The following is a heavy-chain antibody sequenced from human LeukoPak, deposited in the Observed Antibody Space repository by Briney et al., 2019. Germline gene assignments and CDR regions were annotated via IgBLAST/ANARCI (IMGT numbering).Heavy chain of an antibody. D-gene: IGHD3-3*01. CDR2: IYTSGST. V-gene: IGHV4-61*02. CDR1: GGSISSGSYY. CDR3: ARVSSSYDFWSGYTNWFDP. Sequence: PSETPSLTCTVSGGSISSGSYYWSWIRQPAGKGLEWIGRIYTSGSTNYNPSLKSRVTMSVDTSKNQFSLKLSSVTAADTAVYYCARVSSSYDFWSGYTNWFDPWGQGTLVTVSS. J-gene: IGHJ5*02.